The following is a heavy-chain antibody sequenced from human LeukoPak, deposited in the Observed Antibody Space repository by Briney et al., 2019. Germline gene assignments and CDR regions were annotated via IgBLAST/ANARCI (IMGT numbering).Heavy chain of an antibody. CDR2: INPNSGVT. J-gene: IGHJ5*01. Sequence: ASAKVPCKASGYTFIGYYMHWVRQAPGQGLEWMGWINPNSGVTNYAQKFQDRVTMTRDTSISTAYMELSRLTSDDTAVYYCARENWFDSWGQGTLVSVSS. CDR1: GYTFIGYY. CDR3: ARENWFDS. V-gene: IGHV1-2*02.